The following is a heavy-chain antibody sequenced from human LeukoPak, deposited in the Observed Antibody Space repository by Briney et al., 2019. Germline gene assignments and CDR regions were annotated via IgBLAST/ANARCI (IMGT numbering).Heavy chain of an antibody. J-gene: IGHJ6*03. CDR2: ISSSGSTI. D-gene: IGHD3-22*01. CDR3: ARDRNYYDSSGYYYVGYYYYMDV. V-gene: IGHV3-48*03. CDR1: GFTFSSYE. Sequence: PGGSLRLSCAASGFTFSSYEMNWVRQAPGKGLEWVSYISSSGSTIYYADSVKGRFTISRDNAKNSLYLQMNSLRAEDTAVYYCARDRNYYDSSGYYYVGYYYYMDVWGKGTTVTVSS.